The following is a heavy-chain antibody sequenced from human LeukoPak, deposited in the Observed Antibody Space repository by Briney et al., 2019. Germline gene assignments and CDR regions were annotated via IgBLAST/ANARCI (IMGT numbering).Heavy chain of an antibody. D-gene: IGHD3-22*01. Sequence: PSETLSLTCTVSGGSISSYYWSWIRQPPGKGLEWIGYIYYSGSTNYNPSLKSRVTISVDTSKSQFSLRLSSVTAADTAVYYCARWDYDSSGSYDYWGQGTLVTVSS. J-gene: IGHJ4*02. CDR3: ARWDYDSSGSYDY. V-gene: IGHV4-59*01. CDR1: GGSISSYY. CDR2: IYYSGST.